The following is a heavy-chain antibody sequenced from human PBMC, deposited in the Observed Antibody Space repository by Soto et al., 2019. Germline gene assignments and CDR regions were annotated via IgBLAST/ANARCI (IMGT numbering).Heavy chain of an antibody. CDR3: ARDKTGTTLNYYFGMDV. Sequence: PSETLSLTCTVSGGSISSYFWSWTRQPPGKGLEWIGYTHYSGSTNYNPSLKSRVTISVDTSKNQFSLKLSSVTSADTAVYFCARDKTGTTLNYYFGMDVWGQGTTVTVSS. CDR1: GGSISSYF. CDR2: THYSGST. V-gene: IGHV4-59*01. J-gene: IGHJ6*02. D-gene: IGHD1-7*01.